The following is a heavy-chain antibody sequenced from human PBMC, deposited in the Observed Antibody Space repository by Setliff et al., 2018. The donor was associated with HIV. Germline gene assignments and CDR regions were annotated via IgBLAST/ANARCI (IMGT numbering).Heavy chain of an antibody. CDR2: FDPQDGDT. V-gene: IGHV1-46*01. CDR3: ARETQTGSGSYLV. D-gene: IGHD3-10*01. CDR1: GYRFISYW. J-gene: IGHJ4*02. Sequence: GESLKISCKGSGYRFISYWIGWVRQAPGKGLEWMGYFDPQDGDTSYPQKFQGRVTVTSDTSTSTVYMDLSGLRPEDTAVYYCARETQTGSGSYLVWGQGALVTVSS.